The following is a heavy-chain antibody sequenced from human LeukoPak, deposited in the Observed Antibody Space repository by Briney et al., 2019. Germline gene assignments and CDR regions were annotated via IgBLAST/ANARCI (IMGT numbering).Heavy chain of an antibody. CDR2: TNPKSGNT. CDR3: AKMARTGNYYYGMDV. J-gene: IGHJ6*02. Sequence: ASVKVSCKASGNTFTSYDINWVRQATGQGLEWMGWTNPKSGNTGYAQRFQGSVSMTSNTSISTAYMELSSLSSDDTAVYYCAKMARTGNYYYGMDVWGQGTTVTVSS. CDR1: GNTFTSYD. V-gene: IGHV1-8*01. D-gene: IGHD5-24*01.